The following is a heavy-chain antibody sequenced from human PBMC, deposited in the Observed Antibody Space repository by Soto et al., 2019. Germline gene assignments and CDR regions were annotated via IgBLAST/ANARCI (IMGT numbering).Heavy chain of an antibody. J-gene: IGHJ1*01. CDR2: INHSGST. CDR1: GGSFSGYY. Sequence: SETLSLTCAVYGGSFSGYYWSWIRQPPGKGLEWIGEINHSGSTNYNPSLKSRVTISVDTSKNQFSLKLSSVTAADTAVYYCARPRRPTYYYGSGSYGGFQHWGQGTLVTSPQ. V-gene: IGHV4-34*01. CDR3: ARPRRPTYYYGSGSYGGFQH. D-gene: IGHD3-10*01.